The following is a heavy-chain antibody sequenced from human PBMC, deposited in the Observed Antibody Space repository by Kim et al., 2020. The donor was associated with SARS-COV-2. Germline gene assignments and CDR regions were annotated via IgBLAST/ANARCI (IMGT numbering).Heavy chain of an antibody. CDR2: ISGSGGST. CDR1: GFTFSSYA. J-gene: IGHJ2*01. V-gene: IGHV3-23*01. Sequence: GGSLRLSCAASGFTFSSYAMSFVRQAPGKGLEWVSAISGSGGSTYYADSVKGRFTISRDNSKNTLYLQMNSLRAEDTAVYYCAKDPRITMVRGDRRGYFDLWGRGTLVTVSS. D-gene: IGHD3-10*01. CDR3: AKDPRITMVRGDRRGYFDL.